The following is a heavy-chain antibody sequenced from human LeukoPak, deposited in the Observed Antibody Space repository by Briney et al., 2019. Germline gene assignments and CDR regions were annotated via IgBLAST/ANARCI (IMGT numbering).Heavy chain of an antibody. V-gene: IGHV5-51*01. Sequence: GESLKISCKGSGYSFNTYWIGWVRQMPGKGLEWMGIIYPGDSDTKYSPLFQGQVTLSVDRSISTAYLHWSGLKASDTAIYYCARFALTSSLDYWGQGTLVTVSS. CDR3: ARFALTSSLDY. CDR2: IYPGDSDT. J-gene: IGHJ4*02. D-gene: IGHD6-13*01. CDR1: GYSFNTYW.